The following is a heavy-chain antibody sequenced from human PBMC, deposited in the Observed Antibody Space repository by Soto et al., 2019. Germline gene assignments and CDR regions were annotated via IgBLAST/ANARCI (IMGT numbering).Heavy chain of an antibody. CDR3: ARDLWGYCGTDCYPLDV. J-gene: IGHJ6*02. Sequence: QVQLQESGPGLVKPSETLSLTCTVSGGSISSYYWSWIRQPPGKGLEWIGYMYNTGSTVYNPSLKSRVTVSVETSENQFPLKLNAVTAADTAVYYCARDLWGYCGTDCYPLDVWGQGTTVTVSS. CDR2: MYNTGST. V-gene: IGHV4-59*01. D-gene: IGHD2-21*02. CDR1: GGSISSYY.